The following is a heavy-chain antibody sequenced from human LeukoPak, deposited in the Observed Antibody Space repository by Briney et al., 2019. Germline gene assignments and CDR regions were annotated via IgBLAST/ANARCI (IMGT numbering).Heavy chain of an antibody. Sequence: GGSLRLSCAASGFTFDDYTMHWVRQAPGKGLEWVSLISWDGGSTYYADSVKGRFTISRDNAKNSLYLQMNSLRAEDTAVYYCARVVELRFLAEVGMDVWGQGTTVTVPS. CDR3: ARVVELRFLAEVGMDV. CDR1: GFTFDDYT. CDR2: ISWDGGST. D-gene: IGHD3-3*01. V-gene: IGHV3-43*01. J-gene: IGHJ6*02.